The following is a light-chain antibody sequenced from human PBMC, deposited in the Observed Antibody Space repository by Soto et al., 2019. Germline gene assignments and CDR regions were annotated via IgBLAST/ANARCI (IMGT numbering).Light chain of an antibody. CDR1: QIISSW. CDR2: KAS. CDR3: QHYDTYQWT. J-gene: IGKJ1*01. Sequence: DLQMTQSPSALSASVGDRVTITCRASQIISSWVAWYQQKPGKAPKSLIYKASTLESGVPSRFSGSGSGTEFTLTISSLKPDDSATYYCQHYDTYQWTFGQGTKVEIK. V-gene: IGKV1-5*03.